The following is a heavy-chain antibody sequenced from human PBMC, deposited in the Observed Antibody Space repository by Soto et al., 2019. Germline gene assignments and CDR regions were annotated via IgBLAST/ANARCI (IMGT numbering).Heavy chain of an antibody. CDR2: ISYDGSNK. CDR1: GFTFSSYG. J-gene: IGHJ4*02. Sequence: PGGSLRLSCAASGFTFSSYGMHWVRQAPGKGLEWVAVISYDGSNKYYADSVKGRFTISRDNSKNTLYLQRNSLSAEDTAVYYCAKDGVAAADTYYFDYWGQGTQVTVSS. D-gene: IGHD6-13*01. CDR3: AKDGVAAADTYYFDY. V-gene: IGHV3-30*18.